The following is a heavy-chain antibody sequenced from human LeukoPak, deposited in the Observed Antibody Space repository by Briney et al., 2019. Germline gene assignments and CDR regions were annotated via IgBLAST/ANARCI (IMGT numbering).Heavy chain of an antibody. V-gene: IGHV3-7*03. CDR3: SNHGSGPYYYHYGMDV. Sequence: PGGSLRLSCAASGFTFSSYWMSWVRQAPGKGLEWVANIKQDGSEKYYVDSVKGRFTISRDNAKNSLYLQMNSLRAEDTAVYYCSNHGSGPYYYHYGMDVRGKGTTVTVSS. CDR2: IKQDGSEK. J-gene: IGHJ6*04. D-gene: IGHD3-10*01. CDR1: GFTFSSYW.